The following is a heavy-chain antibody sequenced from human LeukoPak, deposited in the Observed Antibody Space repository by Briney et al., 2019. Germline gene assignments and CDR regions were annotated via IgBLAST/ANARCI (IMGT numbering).Heavy chain of an antibody. J-gene: IGHJ6*03. CDR3: ARVFRPYYMDV. CDR1: AGSLSSSSYY. Sequence: SETLSLTCTVSAGSLSSSSYYWGWIRQPPGKGLEWIGSIYYSGSTYYNPSLKSRVTISVDTSKNQFSLKLSSVTAADTAVYYCARVFRPYYMDVWGKGTTVTVSS. V-gene: IGHV4-39*07. CDR2: IYYSGST. D-gene: IGHD2-21*01.